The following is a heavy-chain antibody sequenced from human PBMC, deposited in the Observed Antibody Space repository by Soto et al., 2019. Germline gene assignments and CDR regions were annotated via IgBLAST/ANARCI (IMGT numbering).Heavy chain of an antibody. CDR2: TYYRSMWYN. J-gene: IGHJ3*02. CDR3: ARTYYDTLTGDDPFDI. V-gene: IGHV6-1*01. D-gene: IGHD3-9*01. Sequence: QVQLQQSGPGLVKPSQTLSLTCAISGDSVSSNSAAWNWIRQSPSRGLEWLGRTYYRSMWYNDFAVSVEGRITINPDTSKNQFSLLLNSVTPEDTAVYYCARTYYDTLTGDDPFDIWGQGTMVTVSS. CDR1: GDSVSSNSAA.